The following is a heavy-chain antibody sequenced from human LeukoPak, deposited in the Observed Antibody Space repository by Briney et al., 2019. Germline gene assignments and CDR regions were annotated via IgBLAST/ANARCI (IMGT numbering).Heavy chain of an antibody. CDR3: ARDSGIAAAGTNYFDY. CDR1: GGSISSGSYY. D-gene: IGHD6-13*01. Sequence: SGTLSLTCTVSGGSISSGSYYWSWIRQPPGKGLEWIGYIYYSGSTYYNPSLKSRVTISVDTSKNQFSLKLSSVTAADTVVYYCARDSGIAAAGTNYFDYWGQGTLVTVSS. V-gene: IGHV4-30-4*08. CDR2: IYYSGST. J-gene: IGHJ4*02.